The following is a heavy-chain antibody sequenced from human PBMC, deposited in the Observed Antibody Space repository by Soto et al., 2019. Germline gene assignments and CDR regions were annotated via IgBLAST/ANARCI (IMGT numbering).Heavy chain of an antibody. CDR1: GFSFFSYA. J-gene: IGHJ5*02. V-gene: IGHV3-23*01. CDR3: AKIEMGWFDH. Sequence: GGSLRLSCTGSGFSFFSYAMSWVRQAPGKGLEWVSTISGSGGHTYYADSVKGRFVVSRDNDKNTVYLHMSSLTGDDTAVYFCAKIEMGWFDHWGQGTQVTVSS. CDR2: ISGSGGHT. D-gene: IGHD2-8*01.